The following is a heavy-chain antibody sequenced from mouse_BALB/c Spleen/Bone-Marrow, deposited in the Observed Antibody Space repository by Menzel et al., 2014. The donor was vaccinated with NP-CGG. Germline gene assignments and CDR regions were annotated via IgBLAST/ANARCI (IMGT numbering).Heavy chain of an antibody. CDR1: GFTFSSYA. CDR2: ISSGGNYT. D-gene: IGHD1-1*01. CDR3: VRAYGSSYAMDY. J-gene: IGHJ4*01. Sequence: EVQLQESGGGLVKPGGSLKLSCAASGFTFSSYAMSWVRLSPEKRLEWVAEISSGGNYTYYPDTVTGRFTISRDNAKNILYLEMSSLRSDDTAMYYCVRAYGSSYAMDYWGQGTSVTVSS. V-gene: IGHV5-9-4*01.